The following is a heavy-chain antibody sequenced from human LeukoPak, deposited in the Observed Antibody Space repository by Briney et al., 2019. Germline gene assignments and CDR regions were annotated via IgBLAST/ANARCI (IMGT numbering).Heavy chain of an antibody. D-gene: IGHD2-21*01. Sequence: GESLRLSCVASGFTVSSTHMSWYRQAPGKGLEWVSVIYNRGDRNYADSVKGRFTISRDNSKNTLYLQMDSLRAEDTAVYYCANGIGRWFDPWGQGTLVTVSS. CDR2: IYNRGDR. CDR3: ANGIGRWFDP. CDR1: GFTVSSTH. V-gene: IGHV3-53*01. J-gene: IGHJ5*02.